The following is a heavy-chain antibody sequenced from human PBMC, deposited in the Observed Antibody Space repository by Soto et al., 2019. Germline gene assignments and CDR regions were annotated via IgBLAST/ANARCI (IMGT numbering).Heavy chain of an antibody. CDR2: INSDGSST. V-gene: IGHV3-74*01. D-gene: IGHD4-17*01. Sequence: EVQLVESGGGLVQPGGSLRLSCAASGFTFSSYWMHWVRQAPGNGLVWVSRINSDGSSTSYADSVKGRFTISRDNAKNTRYLQMHSLRAEDAAVYYCARGDYGGNWGYWGQGTLVTVSS. CDR3: ARGDYGGNWGY. J-gene: IGHJ4*02. CDR1: GFTFSSYW.